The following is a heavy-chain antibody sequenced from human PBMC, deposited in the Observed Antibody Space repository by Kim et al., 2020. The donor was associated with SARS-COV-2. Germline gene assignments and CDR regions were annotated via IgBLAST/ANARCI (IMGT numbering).Heavy chain of an antibody. Sequence: SETLSLTCAVYGGSFSGYYWSWIRQPPGKGLEWIGEINHSGSTNYNPSLKSRVTISVDTSKNQFSLKLSSVTAADTAVYYCSRTRRRRGYYDSSLSYHFDYWGQGTLVTVSS. CDR2: INHSGST. V-gene: IGHV4-34*01. CDR3: SRTRRRRGYYDSSLSYHFDY. CDR1: GGSFSGYY. D-gene: IGHD3-22*01. J-gene: IGHJ4*02.